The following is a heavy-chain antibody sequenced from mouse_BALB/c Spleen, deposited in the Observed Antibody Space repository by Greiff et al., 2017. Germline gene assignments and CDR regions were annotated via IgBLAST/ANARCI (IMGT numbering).Heavy chain of an antibody. CDR3: ALLLRLRYFDV. CDR2: IDPENGDT. V-gene: IGHV14-4*02. Sequence: VQLQQSGAELVRSGASVKLSCTASGFNIKDYYMHWVKQRPEQGLEWIGWIDPENGDTEYAPKFQGKATMTADTSSNTAYLQLSSLTSEDTAVYYCALLLRLRYFDVWGAGTTVTVSS. D-gene: IGHD1-2*01. J-gene: IGHJ1*01. CDR1: GFNIKDYY.